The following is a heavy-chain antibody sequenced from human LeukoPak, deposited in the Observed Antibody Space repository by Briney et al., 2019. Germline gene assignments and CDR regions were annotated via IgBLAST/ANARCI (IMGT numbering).Heavy chain of an antibody. D-gene: IGHD3-22*01. V-gene: IGHV3-21*01. CDR1: GFTLTNYA. CDR2: LSDSGAST. J-gene: IGHJ4*02. Sequence: GGSLRLSCAASGFTLTNYAMTWVRQAPGKGLEWVSALSDSGASTYYADSVKGRFTISRDNAKNSLYLQMNSLRAEDTAVYYCARGTTGDSSGNFDYWGQGTLVTVSS. CDR3: ARGTTGDSSGNFDY.